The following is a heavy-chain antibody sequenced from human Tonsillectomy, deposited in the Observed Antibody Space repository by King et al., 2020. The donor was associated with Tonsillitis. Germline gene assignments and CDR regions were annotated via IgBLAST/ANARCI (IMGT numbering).Heavy chain of an antibody. CDR2: IYYSGST. CDR3: ARRDCDICWSRFDY. D-gene: IGHD3-9*01. CDR1: GDSISSYY. Sequence: VQLQESGPGLVKPSETLSLTCNVSGDSISSYYWSWIRQPPGKGLEWIGYIYYSGSTNYNPSLKSRVTISVDTSKNSFSLKLSSVTAADTAAYYFARRDCDICWSRFDYWGQGTPVTVSS. J-gene: IGHJ4*02. V-gene: IGHV4-59*01.